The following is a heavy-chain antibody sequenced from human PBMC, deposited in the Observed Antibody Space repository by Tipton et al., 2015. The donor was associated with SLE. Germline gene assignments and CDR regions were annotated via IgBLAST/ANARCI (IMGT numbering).Heavy chain of an antibody. V-gene: IGHV3-9*01. Sequence: SLRLSCAASGFTFDDFAMHWVRQAPGKGLEWVSSISWNSDSIGYVDSVKGRFTISRDNAKNSLYLQMNSLRDEDTALYYCVKDNSANGWYLHYFDYWGQGTLVTVSS. CDR2: ISWNSDSI. J-gene: IGHJ4*02. CDR3: VKDNSANGWYLHYFDY. CDR1: GFTFDDFA. D-gene: IGHD6-19*01.